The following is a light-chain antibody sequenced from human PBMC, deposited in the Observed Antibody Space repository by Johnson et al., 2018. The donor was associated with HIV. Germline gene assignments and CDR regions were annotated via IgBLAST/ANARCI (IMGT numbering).Light chain of an antibody. V-gene: IGLV1-51*01. CDR1: SSNIGNNY. CDR2: DND. J-gene: IGLJ1*01. CDR3: GTWDNGLSAYV. Sequence: QSVLTQPPSVSAAPGQKVTISCSGSSSNIGNNYVSWYQQLPGTAPKLIIYDNDKRPSGIPDRFSGSKSGTSATLGITGLQTGDEADYYCGTWDNGLSAYVFGTGTKVTVL.